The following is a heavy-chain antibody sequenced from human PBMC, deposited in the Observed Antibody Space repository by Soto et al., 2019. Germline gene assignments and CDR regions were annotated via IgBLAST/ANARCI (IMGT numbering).Heavy chain of an antibody. D-gene: IGHD1-26*01. CDR1: GFTFSSYG. CDR2: ISYDGSNK. V-gene: IGHV3-30*18. Sequence: GGSLRLSCAASGFTFSSYGMHWVRQAPGKGLEWVAVISYDGSNKYYADSVKGRFTISRDNSKNTLYLQMNSLRAEDTAVYYCAKNDRGEWELLGVWGQGTLVTVSS. J-gene: IGHJ4*02. CDR3: AKNDRGEWELLGV.